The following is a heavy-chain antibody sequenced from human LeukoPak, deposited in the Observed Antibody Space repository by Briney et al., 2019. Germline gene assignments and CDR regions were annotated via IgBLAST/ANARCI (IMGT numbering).Heavy chain of an antibody. V-gene: IGHV4-4*07. CDR1: GGSINSYY. J-gene: IGHJ3*02. Sequence: SETLSLTCTVSGGSINSYYWGWIRRPAGKGLEWIGRIYTRGSTNYNPSLKSRITMSVDTSKNQFSLNLGSVTAADTAVYYCARAYGVDAFDIWGQGTMVTVSS. D-gene: IGHD4-17*01. CDR2: IYTRGST. CDR3: ARAYGVDAFDI.